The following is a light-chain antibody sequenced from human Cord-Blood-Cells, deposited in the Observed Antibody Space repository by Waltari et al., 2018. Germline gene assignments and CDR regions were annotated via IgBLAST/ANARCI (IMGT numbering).Light chain of an antibody. V-gene: IGLV2-11*01. CDR3: CSYAGSYTWV. J-gene: IGLJ3*02. Sequence: QSALTQPRSVSGSPGQSVTISCTGTSSDVGGYNYVSWYQHHPGKAPKLKIYDVSKXXXXXLXRFXXSXXXXXXXXXISGLQAEDEADYYCCSYAGSYTWVFGGGTKLTVL. CDR2: DVS. CDR1: SSDVGGYNY.